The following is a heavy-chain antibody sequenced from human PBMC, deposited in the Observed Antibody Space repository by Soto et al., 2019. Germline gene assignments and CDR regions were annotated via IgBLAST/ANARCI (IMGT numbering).Heavy chain of an antibody. CDR3: ARPRGYCGGDCHAYAFDI. J-gene: IGHJ3*02. CDR2: IIPIFGTA. D-gene: IGHD2-21*02. CDR1: GGTFSSYA. V-gene: IGHV1-69*12. Sequence: QVQLVQSGAEVKKPGSSVKVSCKASGGTFSSYAISWVRQAPGHGLEWMGGIIPIFGTANYAQKFQGRVAITADESTSTAYMELSSLRSEDTAVYYCARPRGYCGGDCHAYAFDIWGQGTMVTVSS.